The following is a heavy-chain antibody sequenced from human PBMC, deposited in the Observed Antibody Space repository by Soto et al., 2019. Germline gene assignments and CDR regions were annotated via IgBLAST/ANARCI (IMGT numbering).Heavy chain of an antibody. CDR2: INHSGST. CDR1: GVAISSCY. Sequence: SAPLARTWAVPGVAISSCYRTWIRPSPRKGMEWIGEINHSGSTNYNPSVKSRVTISVDTSKNQFSLKLSSVTAADTAVYYCARGQRVAAAGVTYYYYGMDVWGQATMGTGSS. J-gene: IGHJ6*02. D-gene: IGHD6-13*01. V-gene: IGHV4-34*01. CDR3: ARGQRVAAAGVTYYYYGMDV.